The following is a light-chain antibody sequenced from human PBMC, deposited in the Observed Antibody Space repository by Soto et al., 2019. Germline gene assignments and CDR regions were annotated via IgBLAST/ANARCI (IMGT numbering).Light chain of an antibody. Sequence: QAVVTQPASVSGSPGQSITISCTGTSSDVGGYNYVSWYQQHPGKAPKLMIYDVSNRPSGVSNRFSGSKSGNTASLTISGLQAEDEADYYWSSYTSSSTYVFGTGTKLTVL. CDR2: DVS. CDR1: SSDVGGYNY. V-gene: IGLV2-14*01. J-gene: IGLJ1*01. CDR3: SSYTSSSTYV.